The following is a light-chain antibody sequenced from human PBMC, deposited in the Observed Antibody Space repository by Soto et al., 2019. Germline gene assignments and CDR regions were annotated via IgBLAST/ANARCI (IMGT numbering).Light chain of an antibody. CDR2: LTS. CDR3: QQSYSTPYT. J-gene: IGKJ2*01. V-gene: IGKV1-39*01. CDR1: QSISHY. Sequence: DIQMTQSPSSLSASVGDRVTITCRASQSISHYLNWYQQKPGKAPNLLISLTSSLQSGVPSRFSGSGSGTDFTLTISSLQHEDFATYYCQQSYSTPYTFGQGTKREIK.